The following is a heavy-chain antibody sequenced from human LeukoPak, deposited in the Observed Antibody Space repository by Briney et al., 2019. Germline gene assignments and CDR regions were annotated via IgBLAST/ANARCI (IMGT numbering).Heavy chain of an antibody. Sequence: ASGKVSCKASGYTFTGYYMHWVRQAPGQGLEWMGWINPNSGGTNYAQKFQGRVTMTRDTSISTAYMELSRLRSDDTAVYYCAREYFGGSYHDYWGQGTLVTVSS. CDR3: AREYFGGSYHDY. D-gene: IGHD1-26*01. J-gene: IGHJ4*02. V-gene: IGHV1-2*02. CDR1: GYTFTGYY. CDR2: INPNSGGT.